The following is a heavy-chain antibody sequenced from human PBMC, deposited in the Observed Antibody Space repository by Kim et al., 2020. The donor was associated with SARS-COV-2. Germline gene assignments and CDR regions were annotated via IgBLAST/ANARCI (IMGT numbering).Heavy chain of an antibody. CDR2: INYSGNT. Sequence: SETLSLTCTVSGDSISRSSNYWGWIRQPPGKGLEWIESINYSGNTYYNPSLKSRVTISVDTSKNQFSLKMRSVTAADTAVYYCARLVSENSAVEYWGQGTLVTVSS. V-gene: IGHV4-39*01. CDR3: ARLVSENSAVEY. CDR1: GDSISRSSNY. J-gene: IGHJ4*02.